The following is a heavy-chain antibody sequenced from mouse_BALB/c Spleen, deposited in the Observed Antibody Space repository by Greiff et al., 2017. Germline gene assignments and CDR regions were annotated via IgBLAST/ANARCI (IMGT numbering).Heavy chain of an antibody. CDR3: ASNYGNDKGVWFAY. CDR1: GYTFTDYA. J-gene: IGHJ3*01. Sequence: QVQLQQSGAELVRPGVSVKISCKGSGYTFTDYAMHWVKQSHAKSLEWIGVISTYYGDASYNQKFKGKATMTVDKSSSTAYMELARLTSEDSAIYYCASNYGNDKGVWFAYWGQGTLVTVSA. D-gene: IGHD2-2*01. V-gene: IGHV1S137*01. CDR2: ISTYYGDA.